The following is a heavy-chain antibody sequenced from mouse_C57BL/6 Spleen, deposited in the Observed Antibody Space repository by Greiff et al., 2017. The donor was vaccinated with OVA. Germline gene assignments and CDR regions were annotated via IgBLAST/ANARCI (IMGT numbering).Heavy chain of an antibody. CDR2: IDPETGGT. V-gene: IGHV1-15*01. D-gene: IGHD1-1*01. J-gene: IGHJ2*01. CDR3: TRRDYYGSSFDY. Sequence: QVQLQQSGAELVRPGASVTLSCKASGYTFTDYEMHWVKQTPVHGLAWIGAIDPETGGTAYNQQFKGTAILTADKSSSTAYMELRSLTSEDSAGDYGTRRDYYGSSFDYWGQGTTLTVSS. CDR1: GYTFTDYE.